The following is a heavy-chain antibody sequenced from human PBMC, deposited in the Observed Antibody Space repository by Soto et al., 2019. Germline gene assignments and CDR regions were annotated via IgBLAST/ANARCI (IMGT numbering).Heavy chain of an antibody. V-gene: IGHV3-23*01. D-gene: IGHD2-21*02. CDR2: ISGGGEKI. CDR1: GFTFKSWA. Sequence: LRLSCAASGFTFKSWALSWVRQAPGKGLEWVSGISGGGEKIYYADSVKGRFTISRDNSKNTVSRQMNSLRVEDTALYYCAKCGRGGDWGVYQSDHWGQGSQVTVSS. CDR3: AKCGRGGDWGVYQSDH. J-gene: IGHJ5*02.